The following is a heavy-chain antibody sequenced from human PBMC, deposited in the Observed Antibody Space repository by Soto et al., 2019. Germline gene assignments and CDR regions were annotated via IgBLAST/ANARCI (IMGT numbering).Heavy chain of an antibody. V-gene: IGHV4-34*01. CDR2: INHSGST. CDR1: GGSFSGYY. CDR3: ASRGCSGGSCYRPGYFLS. Sequence: SSETLSLTCAVYGGSFSGYYWSWIRQPPGKGLEWIGEINHSGSTNYNPSLKSRVTISVDTSKNQFSLKLSSVTAADTAVYYCASRGCSGGSCYRPGYFLSWGQGTLVTVSS. D-gene: IGHD2-15*01. J-gene: IGHJ4*02.